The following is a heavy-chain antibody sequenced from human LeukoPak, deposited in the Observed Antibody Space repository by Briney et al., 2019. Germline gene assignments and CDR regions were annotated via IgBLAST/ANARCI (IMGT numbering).Heavy chain of an antibody. D-gene: IGHD3-10*01. CDR3: ARAEYYYGSGYLDY. V-gene: IGHV3-48*04. CDR2: ISSSSSTI. J-gene: IGHJ4*02. Sequence: PGGSLRLSCAASGFTFSSYSMNWVRQAPGKGLEWVSYISSSSSTIYYADSVKGRFTISRDNAKNSPYLQMNSLRAEDTAVYYCARAEYYYGSGYLDYWGQGTLVTVSS. CDR1: GFTFSSYS.